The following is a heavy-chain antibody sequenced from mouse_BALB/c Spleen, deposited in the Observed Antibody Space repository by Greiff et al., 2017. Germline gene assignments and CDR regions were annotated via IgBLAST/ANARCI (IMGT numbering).Heavy chain of an antibody. D-gene: IGHD1-1*01. J-gene: IGHJ3*01. V-gene: IGHV1S137*01. CDR2: ISTYYGDA. CDR1: GYTFTDYA. CDR3: ARYYGSSYPSWFAY. Sequence: VKLMESGAELVRPGVSVKISCKGSGYTFTDYAMHWVKQSHAKSLEWIGVISTYYGDASYNQKFKGKATMTVDKSSSTAYMELARLTSEDSAIYYCARYYGSSYPSWFAYWGQGTLVTVSA.